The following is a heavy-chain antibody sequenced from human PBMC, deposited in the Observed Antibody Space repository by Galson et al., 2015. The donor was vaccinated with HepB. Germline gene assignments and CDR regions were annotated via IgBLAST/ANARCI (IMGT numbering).Heavy chain of an antibody. Sequence: SVTVSCKASGSTFTGYYMHWVRQAPGQGLEWMGWINPNSGGTNYAQKLQGRVTMTTDTSTSTAYMELRSLRSDDTAVYYCARDYALNAFDIWGQGTMVTVSS. CDR3: ARDYALNAFDI. CDR1: GSTFTGYY. CDR2: INPNSGGT. D-gene: IGHD2-2*01. V-gene: IGHV1-2*02. J-gene: IGHJ3*02.